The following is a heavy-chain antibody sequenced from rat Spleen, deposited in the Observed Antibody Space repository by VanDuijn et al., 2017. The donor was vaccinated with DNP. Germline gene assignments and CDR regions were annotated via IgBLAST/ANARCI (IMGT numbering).Heavy chain of an antibody. CDR2: ILYDGSST. CDR1: GFIFSDYA. D-gene: IGHD1-11*01. CDR3: TTRGNYGGYDY. V-gene: IGHV5S10*01. J-gene: IGHJ2*01. Sequence: EVQLVESGGGLVRPGNSLRLSCAASGFIFSDYAMAWVRQSPKMGLEWVATILYDGSSTFYRYSVTDRFTISRDFAKSTLYLQMDSLRSEDSATYYCTTRGNYGGYDYWGQGVMVTVSS.